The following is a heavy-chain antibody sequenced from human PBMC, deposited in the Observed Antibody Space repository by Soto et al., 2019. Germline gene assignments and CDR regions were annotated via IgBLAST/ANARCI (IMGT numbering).Heavy chain of an antibody. V-gene: IGHV4-4*07. CDR3: ARVVNNWNDDNWFDP. Sequence: TSETLSLTCTFSVGSIISYYWSWIRQPAGKGLEWIGRIYTSGSTNYNPSLKSRVTMSVDTSKNQFSLKLSSVTAADTAVYYCARVVNNWNDDNWFDPWGQGTLVTVSS. CDR2: IYTSGST. CDR1: VGSIISYY. D-gene: IGHD1-20*01. J-gene: IGHJ5*02.